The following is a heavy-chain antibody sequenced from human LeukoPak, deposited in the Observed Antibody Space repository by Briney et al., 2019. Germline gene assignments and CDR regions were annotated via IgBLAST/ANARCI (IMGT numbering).Heavy chain of an antibody. Sequence: GGSLRLTCAASGFTFSSYAMSWVRQAPGKGLEWVSAISGSGGSTYYADSVKGRFTISRDNSKNTLYLQMNSLRAEDTAVYYCAKDQDYDSRGFDYWGQGTLVTVSS. D-gene: IGHD3-22*01. CDR3: AKDQDYDSRGFDY. CDR2: ISGSGGST. V-gene: IGHV3-23*01. J-gene: IGHJ4*02. CDR1: GFTFSSYA.